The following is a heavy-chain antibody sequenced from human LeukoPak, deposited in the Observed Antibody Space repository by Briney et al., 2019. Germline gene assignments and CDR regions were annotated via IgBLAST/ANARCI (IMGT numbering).Heavy chain of an antibody. V-gene: IGHV3-30*04. CDR3: ARFEAARERANWFDP. CDR2: ISYDGSNK. Sequence: GRPLRLSCAASGFTFSSYAMHWVRQAPGKGLEWVAVISYDGSNKYYADSVKGRFTISRDNSKNTLYLQMNSLRAEDTAVYYCARFEAARERANWFDPWGQGTLVTVSS. D-gene: IGHD6-6*01. J-gene: IGHJ5*02. CDR1: GFTFSSYA.